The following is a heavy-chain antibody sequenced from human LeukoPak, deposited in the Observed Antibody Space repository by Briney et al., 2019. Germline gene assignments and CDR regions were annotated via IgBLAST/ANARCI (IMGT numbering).Heavy chain of an antibody. CDR2: ISWNSGSI. V-gene: IGHV3-9*01. J-gene: IGHJ4*02. CDR3: AKDNRRHYTSGPNPDSLH. D-gene: IGHD6-19*01. Sequence: GGSLRLSCAASGFTVSSNYMSWVRQPPGKGLEWVSGISWNSGSIDYADSVKGRFTISRDNAKNSLYLQMNSLRVEDTAFYYCAKDNRRHYTSGPNPDSLHWGQGALVTVSS. CDR1: GFTVSSNY.